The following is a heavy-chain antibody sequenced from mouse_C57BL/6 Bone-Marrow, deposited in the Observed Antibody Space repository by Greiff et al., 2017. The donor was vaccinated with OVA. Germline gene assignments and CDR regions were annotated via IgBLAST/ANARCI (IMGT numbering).Heavy chain of an antibody. V-gene: IGHV5-16*01. Sequence: EVQLVESEGGLVQPGSSMKLSCTASGFTFSDYYMAWVRQVPEKGLEWVANINYDGSSNYYLDSLKSRFIISRDNAKNILYLQMSSLKSEDTATYYCARGYGSSYPAWFAYWGQGTLVTVSA. J-gene: IGHJ3*01. CDR2: INYDGSSN. CDR1: GFTFSDYY. D-gene: IGHD1-1*01. CDR3: ARGYGSSYPAWFAY.